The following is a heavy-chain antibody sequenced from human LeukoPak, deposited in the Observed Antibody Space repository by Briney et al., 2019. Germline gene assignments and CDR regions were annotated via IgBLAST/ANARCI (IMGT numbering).Heavy chain of an antibody. V-gene: IGHV3-21*01. CDR1: GFTFSSYS. CDR2: ISSSSSYI. Sequence: GGSLRLSCAASGFTFSSYSMNWVRQAPGKGLEWVSSISSSSSYIYYADSVKGRFTIPRDNAKNSLYLQMNSLRAEDTAVYYCARVVVDYDSSGYFDYWGQGTLVTVSS. CDR3: ARVVVDYDSSGYFDY. J-gene: IGHJ4*02. D-gene: IGHD3-22*01.